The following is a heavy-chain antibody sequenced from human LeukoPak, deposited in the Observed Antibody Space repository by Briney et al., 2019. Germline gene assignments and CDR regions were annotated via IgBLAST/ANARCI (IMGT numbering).Heavy chain of an antibody. J-gene: IGHJ5*02. V-gene: IGHV1-69*04. CDR3: ARETYSSSTPRKNWFDP. D-gene: IGHD6-6*01. CDR2: IIPILGIA. CDR1: GGTFSSYA. Sequence: SSVKVSCKASGGTFSSYAISWVRQAPGQGLEWMGRIIPILGIANYAQKFQGRVTITADRSTSTAYMELSSLRSEDTAVYYCARETYSSSTPRKNWFDPWGQGTLVTVSS.